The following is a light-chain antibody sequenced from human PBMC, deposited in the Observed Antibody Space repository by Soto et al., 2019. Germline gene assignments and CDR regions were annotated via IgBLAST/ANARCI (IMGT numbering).Light chain of an antibody. V-gene: IGKV3-20*01. CDR1: QSVSSSY. J-gene: IGKJ3*01. Sequence: EIVLTQSPGTLSLSPGERATLSCRASQSVSSSYLAWYQQKPGQAPRLLIYGASSRATGIPDRFSGSGSGTDFTLTISRREPEDFEENYCQQYGSSPRFTFGHGTKVDI. CDR3: QQYGSSPRFT. CDR2: GAS.